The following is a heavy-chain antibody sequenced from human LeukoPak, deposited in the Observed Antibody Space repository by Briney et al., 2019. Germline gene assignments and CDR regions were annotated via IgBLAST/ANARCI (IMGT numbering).Heavy chain of an antibody. CDR2: IWYDGSNK. V-gene: IGHV3-33*01. D-gene: IGHD4-17*01. CDR3: GRGCEYGDYDY. CDR1: GFTFSSYG. J-gene: IGHJ4*02. Sequence: PGGPLRLSCAASGFTFSSYGMHWVRQAPGKGLEWVAVIWYDGSNKYYADSVKGRFTISRDNSKNTLYLQMNSLRAEDTAVYYCGRGCEYGDYDYWGQGTLVTVSS.